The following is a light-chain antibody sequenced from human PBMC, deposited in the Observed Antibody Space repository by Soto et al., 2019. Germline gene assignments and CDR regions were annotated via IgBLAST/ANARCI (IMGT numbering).Light chain of an antibody. Sequence: EIVMTQSPVTLSVSPGERAILACRASQSVSSNLAWYQQKPGQAPRLLIYGASTRATVIPARFSGSGSGTEFTLTISSLQSEDFAVYYCQQYNNWPPLTFGGGTKVDIK. V-gene: IGKV3-15*01. J-gene: IGKJ4*01. CDR2: GAS. CDR3: QQYNNWPPLT. CDR1: QSVSSN.